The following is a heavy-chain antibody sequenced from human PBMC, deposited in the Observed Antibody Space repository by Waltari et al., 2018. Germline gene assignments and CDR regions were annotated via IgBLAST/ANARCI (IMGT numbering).Heavy chain of an antibody. J-gene: IGHJ6*02. CDR3: ARDKDEGIAAAGTGPAYYYYGMDV. Sequence: QVQLQESGPGLVKPSETLSLTCTVSGGSISSHYWIWIRQPPGKGLEWIGYIYYSGSTNYHPSLKSRVTISVDTSKNPCSLKLSSVTAADTAVYYCARDKDEGIAAAGTGPAYYYYGMDVWGQGTTVTVSS. CDR2: IYYSGST. CDR1: GGSISSHY. V-gene: IGHV4-59*11. D-gene: IGHD6-13*01.